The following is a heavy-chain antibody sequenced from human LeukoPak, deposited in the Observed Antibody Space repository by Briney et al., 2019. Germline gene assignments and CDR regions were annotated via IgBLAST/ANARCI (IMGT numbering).Heavy chain of an antibody. Sequence: ASVKVSCKASGYTFTGYYMHWVRQAPGQGLEWMGWINPNSGGTNYAQKFQGRVTMTRDTSITTAYMELSRLRSDDTAVYYCARGRITMVRGVNYWGQGTLVTVSS. CDR1: GYTFTGYY. CDR2: INPNSGGT. V-gene: IGHV1-2*02. D-gene: IGHD3-10*01. CDR3: ARGRITMVRGVNY. J-gene: IGHJ4*02.